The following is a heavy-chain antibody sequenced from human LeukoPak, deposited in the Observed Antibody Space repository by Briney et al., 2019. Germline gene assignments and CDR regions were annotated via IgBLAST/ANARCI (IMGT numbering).Heavy chain of an antibody. J-gene: IGHJ4*02. D-gene: IGHD6-19*01. CDR1: GFTFSSYA. V-gene: IGHV3-23*01. CDR3: AKSVGSGPCNDY. Sequence: GGSLRLSRAASGFTFSSYAMSWVRQAPGKGLEWVSAISGSGGSTYYADSVKGRFTVSRDNSKNTLYLQMNSLRAEDTAVYYCAKSVGSGPCNDYWGQGTLVTVSS. CDR2: ISGSGGST.